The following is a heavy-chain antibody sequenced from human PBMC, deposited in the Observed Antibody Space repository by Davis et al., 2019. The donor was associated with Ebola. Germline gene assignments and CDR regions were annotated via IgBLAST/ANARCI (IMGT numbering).Heavy chain of an antibody. Sequence: AASVKVSCKASGYTFTSYGITWVRQAPGQGLEWMGWINAYNGNTNYAQKLQGRVTMTTDTSTSTAYMELSRLRSDDTAVYYCARSRGPIVVVVGTTNWFDPWGQGTLVTVSS. J-gene: IGHJ5*02. CDR3: ARSRGPIVVVVGTTNWFDP. V-gene: IGHV1-18*01. CDR2: INAYNGNT. CDR1: GYTFTSYG. D-gene: IGHD2-15*01.